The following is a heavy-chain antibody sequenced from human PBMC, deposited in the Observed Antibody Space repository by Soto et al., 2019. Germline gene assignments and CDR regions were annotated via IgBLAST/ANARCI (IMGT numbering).Heavy chain of an antibody. J-gene: IGHJ6*02. CDR3: ARDSPSLWFGAYDYYYGMDV. D-gene: IGHD3-10*01. V-gene: IGHV3-30-3*01. CDR2: ISYDGSNK. CDR1: GFTFSSYA. Sequence: GGSLRLSCASSGFTFSSYAMHLVRQAPGKGLEWVAVISYDGSNKYYADSVKGRFTISRDNSKNTLYLQMNSLRAEDTAVYYCARDSPSLWFGAYDYYYGMDVWGQGTAVTVSS.